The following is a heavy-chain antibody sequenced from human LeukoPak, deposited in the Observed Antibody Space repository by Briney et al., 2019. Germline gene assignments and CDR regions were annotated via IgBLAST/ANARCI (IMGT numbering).Heavy chain of an antibody. J-gene: IGHJ4*02. D-gene: IGHD3-10*01. Sequence: SETLSLTCAVYGGSFSGYYWSWLRQPPGKGLEWIGEINHSGSTNYNPSLKSRVTIPVDTSKNQFSLKLSSVTAADTAVYYCARTPYYYGSGRRKYYFDYWGQGTLVTVSS. V-gene: IGHV4-34*01. CDR3: ARTPYYYGSGRRKYYFDY. CDR1: GGSFSGYY. CDR2: INHSGST.